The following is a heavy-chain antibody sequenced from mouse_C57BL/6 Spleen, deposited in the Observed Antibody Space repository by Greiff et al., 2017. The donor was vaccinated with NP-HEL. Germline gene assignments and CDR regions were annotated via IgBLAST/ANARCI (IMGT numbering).Heavy chain of an antibody. CDR2: INPNNGGT. Sequence: VQLQQSGPELVKPGASVKISCKASGYTFTDYYMNWVKQSHGKSLEWIGDINPNNGGTSYNQKFKGKATLTVDKSSSTAYMELRSLTSEDSAVYYCARNGYDSLYWYFDVWGTGTTVTVSS. D-gene: IGHD2-2*01. CDR1: GYTFTDYY. J-gene: IGHJ1*03. CDR3: ARNGYDSLYWYFDV. V-gene: IGHV1-26*01.